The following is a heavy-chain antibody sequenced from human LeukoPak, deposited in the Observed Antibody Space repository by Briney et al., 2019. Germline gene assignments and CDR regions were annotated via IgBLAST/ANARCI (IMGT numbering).Heavy chain of an antibody. CDR2: IWYDGSNK. CDR1: GFTFSSYG. J-gene: IGHJ5*02. Sequence: GGSLRLSCAASGFTFSSYGMHWVRQAPGKGLEWVAVIWYDGSNKYYADSVKGRFTISRDNSKNTLYLQMNSLRAEDTAVYYCARDASRVGGWFDPWGQGTLVTVSS. V-gene: IGHV3-33*01. CDR3: ARDASRVGGWFDP.